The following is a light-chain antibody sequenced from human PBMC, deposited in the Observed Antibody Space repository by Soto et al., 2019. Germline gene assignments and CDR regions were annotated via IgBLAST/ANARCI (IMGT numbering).Light chain of an antibody. V-gene: IGKV3D-20*02. Sequence: EIVLTQSPGTLSLSPGERATLSCRASQIFSSSYLAGYHHKPGQAPRLLIYDASTRAIGIPARFSGSGSGTAFILPISSLEPADFAVYNCQQRSKWASITFGQGTRLEIK. J-gene: IGKJ5*01. CDR3: QQRSKWASIT. CDR1: QIFSSSY. CDR2: DAS.